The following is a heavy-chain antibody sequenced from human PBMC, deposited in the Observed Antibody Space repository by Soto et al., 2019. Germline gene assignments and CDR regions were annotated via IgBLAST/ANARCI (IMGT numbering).Heavy chain of an antibody. J-gene: IGHJ4*02. CDR3: AKDGQYYDFWSGYFY. V-gene: IGHV3-23*01. CDR2: ISGSGGST. Sequence: PGGSLRLSCAASGFTFSSYAMSWVRQAPGKGLEWASAISGSGGSTYYADSVKGRFTISRDNSKNTLYLQMNSLRAEDTAVYYCAKDGQYYDFWSGYFYWGQGTLVTVSS. D-gene: IGHD3-3*01. CDR1: GFTFSSYA.